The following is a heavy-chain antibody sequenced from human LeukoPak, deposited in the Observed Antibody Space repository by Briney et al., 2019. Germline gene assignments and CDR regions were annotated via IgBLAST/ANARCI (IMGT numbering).Heavy chain of an antibody. J-gene: IGHJ4*02. V-gene: IGHV3-9*01. CDR3: ARDRGVFSGSYPLYSFDY. CDR2: ISWNSGSI. CDR1: GFTFDDYA. D-gene: IGHD1-26*01. Sequence: PGRSLRLSCAASGFTFDDYAMHWVRQAPGKGLEWVSGISWNSGSIGYADSVKGRFTISRDNAKNSLYLQMNSLRAEDTAVYYCARDRGVFSGSYPLYSFDYWGQGTLVTVSS.